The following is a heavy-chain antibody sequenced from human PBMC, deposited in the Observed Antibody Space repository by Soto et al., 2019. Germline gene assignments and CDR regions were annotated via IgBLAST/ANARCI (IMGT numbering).Heavy chain of an antibody. V-gene: IGHV4-31*03. J-gene: IGHJ4*02. CDR2: ISYSGGT. D-gene: IGHD4-17*01. CDR3: ARGDSTVTTVLDY. Sequence: QVHLQESGPGLVKPSQTLSLTCTVSGGSISSGGYYWTWIRQYPGKGLEWIGYISYSGGTSYNPSLQRRVTISADTSEIQFSLRLNSVTAADTAVYFCARGDSTVTTVLDYWGQGTLVTVSS. CDR1: GGSISSGGYY.